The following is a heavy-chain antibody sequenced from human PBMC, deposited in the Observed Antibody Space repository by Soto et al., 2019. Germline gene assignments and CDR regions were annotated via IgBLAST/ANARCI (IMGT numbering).Heavy chain of an antibody. Sequence: PVASLKISCKGSGYSFTSYWIGWVRQMPGKGLEWMGIIYPGDSDTRYSPSFQGQVTISADKSISTAYLQWSSLKASDTAMYYCARYCSSTSCPPNYYYYYGMDVWGQGTTVTVSS. CDR1: GYSFTSYW. V-gene: IGHV5-51*01. CDR2: IYPGDSDT. CDR3: ARYCSSTSCPPNYYYYYGMDV. J-gene: IGHJ6*02. D-gene: IGHD2-2*01.